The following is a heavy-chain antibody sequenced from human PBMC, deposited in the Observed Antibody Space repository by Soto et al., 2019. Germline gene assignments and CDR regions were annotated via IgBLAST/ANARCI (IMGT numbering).Heavy chain of an antibody. Sequence: QVQLVQSGAEVKKPGASVKVSCKASGYTFTSYDINWVRQATGQGLEWMGWMNPNSGNTGYAQKFQGRATMTRNTSISTAYMELSSLRSEDTAVYYCARAVRNPFYYYMDVWGKGTTVTVSS. CDR3: ARAVRNPFYYYMDV. V-gene: IGHV1-8*01. CDR1: GYTFTSYD. J-gene: IGHJ6*03. CDR2: MNPNSGNT.